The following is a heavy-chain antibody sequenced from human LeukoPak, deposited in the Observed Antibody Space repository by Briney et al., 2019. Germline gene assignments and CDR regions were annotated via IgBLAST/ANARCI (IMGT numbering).Heavy chain of an antibody. CDR1: SGSLRENY. CDR2: INHSGST. CDR3: ARHLIIPAANLSVTYYYYYYMDV. J-gene: IGHJ6*03. Sequence: SETLSLTCNVSSGSLRENYWSWIRQSPGKGLEWIAEINHSGSTNYNPSLKSRVTISADTFKNQFSLRLSSVTAADTAVCYCARHLIIPAANLSVTYYYYYYMDVWGKGTTVTISS. V-gene: IGHV4-34*01. D-gene: IGHD2-2*01.